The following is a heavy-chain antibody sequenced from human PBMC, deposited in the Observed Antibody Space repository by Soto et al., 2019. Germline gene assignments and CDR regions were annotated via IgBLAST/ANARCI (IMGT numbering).Heavy chain of an antibody. J-gene: IGHJ4*02. D-gene: IGHD3-22*01. V-gene: IGHV4-39*01. Sequence: SETLSLTCTVSGGSISSSSYYWGWIRQPPGKGLEWIGSIYYSGSTYYNPSLKSRVTISVDTSKNQFSLRLSSVTAADRAVYYCARPYDYDRNGYYSWGQGTLVTVSS. CDR2: IYYSGST. CDR1: GGSISSSSYY. CDR3: ARPYDYDRNGYYS.